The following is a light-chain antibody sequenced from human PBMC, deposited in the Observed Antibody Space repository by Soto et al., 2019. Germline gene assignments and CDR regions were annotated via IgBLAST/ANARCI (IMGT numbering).Light chain of an antibody. CDR2: GAY. CDR3: MQKYFYPFT. J-gene: IGKJ3*01. Sequence: EIVLTQSPGTLSLSPGERATLSCRASQSVTSNYLAWYQQRPGQSHRLLIYGAYSRATGIQARFSGSGSGTDFTLTISSLQPEDFATYYCMQKYFYPFTFGPGTKVDIK. CDR1: QSVTSNY. V-gene: IGKV3-20*01.